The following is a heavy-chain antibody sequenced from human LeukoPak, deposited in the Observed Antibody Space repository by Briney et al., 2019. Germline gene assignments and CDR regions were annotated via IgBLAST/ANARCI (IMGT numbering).Heavy chain of an antibody. Sequence: GGSLRLSCAASGLTFSSYEMNWVRQAPGKGLEWVSYISSSGSTIYYADSVKGRFTISRDNAKNSLYLQMNSLRAEDTAVYYCARNPDYDFWSGYYTGPDYWGQGTLVTVSS. J-gene: IGHJ4*02. CDR2: ISSSGSTI. D-gene: IGHD3-3*01. CDR1: GLTFSSYE. CDR3: ARNPDYDFWSGYYTGPDY. V-gene: IGHV3-48*03.